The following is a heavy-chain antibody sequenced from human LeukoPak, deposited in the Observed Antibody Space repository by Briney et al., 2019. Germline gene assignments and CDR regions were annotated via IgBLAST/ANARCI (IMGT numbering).Heavy chain of an antibody. D-gene: IGHD6-13*01. J-gene: IGHJ4*02. CDR1: GYTFTSYY. V-gene: IGHV1-46*01. CDR2: INPSGGST. Sequence: ASVKVSCKASGYTFTSYYMHWVRQAPGQGLEWMGIINPSGGSTSYAQKFQGRVTMTRDTSTSTVYMELSSLRSEDTAAYYCARDRDRYSSSWYVGYYFDYWGQGTLVTVSS. CDR3: ARDRDRYSSSWYVGYYFDY.